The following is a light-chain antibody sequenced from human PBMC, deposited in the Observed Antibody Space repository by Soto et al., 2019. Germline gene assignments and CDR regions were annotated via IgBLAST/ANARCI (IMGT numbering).Light chain of an antibody. J-gene: IGKJ5*01. Sequence: DIQLTHSPSFLSAAVGDRVTITCRASQGIANYLAWYQQRAGMAPKLLIYAASSLHSGGPSRFSGSGSGTEFTLTISSLQPEDVATYYCQNYNTVPPSFGQGTRLEI. CDR2: AAS. CDR3: QNYNTVPPS. CDR1: QGIANY. V-gene: IGKV1-27*01.